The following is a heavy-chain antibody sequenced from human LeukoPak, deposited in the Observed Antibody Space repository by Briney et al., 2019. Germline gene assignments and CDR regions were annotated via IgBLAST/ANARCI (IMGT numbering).Heavy chain of an antibody. V-gene: IGHV3-7*01. CDR2: IKEDGSEK. CDR3: ATKEPSTSGWSY. CDR1: GFTFNRDW. Sequence: GGSLRLSCAASGFTFNRDWTAWVRQAPGKGLEWVANIKEDGSEKNYVDSVKGRFTVSRDNAENSVYLQMNDLRAEDTGVYYCATKEPSTSGWSYWGQGTLVAVSS. J-gene: IGHJ4*02. D-gene: IGHD6-19*01.